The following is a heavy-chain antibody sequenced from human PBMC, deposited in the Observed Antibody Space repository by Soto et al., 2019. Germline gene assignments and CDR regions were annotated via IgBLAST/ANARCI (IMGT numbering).Heavy chain of an antibody. Sequence: SETLSLTCTVSGDSISSSFYSWSWIRQPPGKGLEWIGYIYHSGSTYYNPSLKSRVTMSVDTSKRQISLKVSSVSAADTAVYHCARGRGDARGTRFDSWGQGTLVTSPQ. CDR2: IYHSGST. CDR3: ARGRGDARGTRFDS. D-gene: IGHD2-15*01. CDR1: GDSISSSFYS. V-gene: IGHV4-61*01. J-gene: IGHJ4*02.